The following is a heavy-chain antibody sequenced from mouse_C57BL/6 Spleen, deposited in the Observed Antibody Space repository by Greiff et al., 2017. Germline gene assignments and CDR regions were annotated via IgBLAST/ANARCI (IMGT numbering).Heavy chain of an antibody. V-gene: IGHV2-9-1*01. CDR3: ARRPFYDYDAAMDY. CDR2: IWTGGST. CDR1: GFSLTSYA. J-gene: IGHJ4*01. Sequence: VQRVESGPGLVAPSQSLSITCTVSGFSLTSYAISWVRQPPGKGLEWLGVIWTGGSTNYNSALKSRLSISKDNSKSQVFLKMNSLQTDDTARYYCARRPFYDYDAAMDYWGQGTSVTVSS. D-gene: IGHD2-4*01.